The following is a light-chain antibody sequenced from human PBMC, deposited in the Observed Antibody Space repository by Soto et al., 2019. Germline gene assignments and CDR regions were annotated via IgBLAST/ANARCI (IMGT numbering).Light chain of an antibody. V-gene: IGKV3-15*01. CDR3: QHYNNWPRT. CDR2: GAS. J-gene: IGKJ1*01. CDR1: QRVSSN. Sequence: EIVMTQSPATLSVSPGERATLSCRASQRVSSNVAWYQQKPGPAPRLLIYGASTRATGIPARFSGSGSGTEFTLTISILQSEDFAVYYCQHYNNWPRTFGQGTKVEIK.